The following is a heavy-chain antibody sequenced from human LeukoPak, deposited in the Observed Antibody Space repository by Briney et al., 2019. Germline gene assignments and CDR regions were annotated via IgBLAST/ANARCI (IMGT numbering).Heavy chain of an antibody. CDR2: INHSGST. V-gene: IGHV4-34*01. D-gene: IGHD3-22*01. Sequence: KPSETLSLTCAVYGGSFSGYYWSWIRQPPGKGLEWIGEINHSGSTNYNPSLKSRVTISVDTSKNQFSLKLSSVTAADTAVYYCARGRHYDSSGYPYYFDYWGQGTLVTVSS. CDR1: GGSFSGYY. J-gene: IGHJ4*02. CDR3: ARGRHYDSSGYPYYFDY.